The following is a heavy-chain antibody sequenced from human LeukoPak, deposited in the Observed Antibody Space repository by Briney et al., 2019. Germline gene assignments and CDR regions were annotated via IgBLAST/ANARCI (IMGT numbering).Heavy chain of an antibody. V-gene: IGHV3-30*18. CDR2: ISYDGSNK. D-gene: IGHD3-22*01. CDR3: AKDGPYYYDTPTYWYFDL. CDR1: GFTFSSYG. Sequence: GGSLRLSCAASGFTFSSYGMHWVRQAPGKGLEWVAVISYDGSNKYYADSVKGRFTISRDNSKNTLYLQMNSLRAEDTPVYYCAKDGPYYYDTPTYWYFDLWGRGTLVTVSS. J-gene: IGHJ2*01.